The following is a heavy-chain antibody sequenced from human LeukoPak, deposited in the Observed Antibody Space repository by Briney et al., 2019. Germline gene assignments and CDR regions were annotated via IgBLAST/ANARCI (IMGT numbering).Heavy chain of an antibody. V-gene: IGHV4-30-4*08. CDR1: GGSISSGDYY. CDR2: IYYSGST. J-gene: IGHJ5*02. CDR3: ARDERDGYNT. D-gene: IGHD5-24*01. Sequence: KSSETLSLTCTVSGGSISSGDYYWSWIRQPPVKGLEWIGYIYYSGSTYYNPSLKSRVTISVDTSKNQFSLKLSSVTAADTAVYYCARDERDGYNTWGQGTLVTVSS.